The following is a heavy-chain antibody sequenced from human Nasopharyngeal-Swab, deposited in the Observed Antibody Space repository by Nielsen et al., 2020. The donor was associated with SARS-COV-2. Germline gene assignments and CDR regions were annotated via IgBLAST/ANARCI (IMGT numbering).Heavy chain of an antibody. CDR1: GFTFSSYG. D-gene: IGHD5-18*01. CDR3: AFSTTAIVIPSGC. J-gene: IGHJ4*02. CDR2: ISNDGSDK. Sequence: GESLKISCAASGFTFSSYGMHWVRQAPGKGLEWEAFISNDGSDKYYADSVKGRFTISRDNSKNTLYLQMNSLRAEDTAVYYCAFSTTAIVIPSGCWGQGTLVTVSS. V-gene: IGHV3-30*03.